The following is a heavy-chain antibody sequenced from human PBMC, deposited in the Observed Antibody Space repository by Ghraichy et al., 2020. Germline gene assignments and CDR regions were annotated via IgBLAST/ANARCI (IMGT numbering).Heavy chain of an antibody. V-gene: IGHV3-53*01. CDR1: GFTVSSNY. J-gene: IGHJ4*02. CDR2: IYSGGST. D-gene: IGHD3-10*01. Sequence: LSLTCAASGFTVSSNYMSWVRQAPGKGLEWVSVIYSGGSTYYADSVKGRFTISRDNSKNTLYLQMNSLRAEDTAVYYCARGPRGNFDYWGQGTLVTVSS. CDR3: ARGPRGNFDY.